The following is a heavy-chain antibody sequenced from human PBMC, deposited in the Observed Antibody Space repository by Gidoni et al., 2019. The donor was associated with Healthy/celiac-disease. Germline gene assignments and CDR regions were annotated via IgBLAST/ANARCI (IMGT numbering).Heavy chain of an antibody. CDR2: INPNSGGT. J-gene: IGHJ4*02. V-gene: IGHV1-2*06. CDR3: ATSLDKYCSSTSCPFDY. D-gene: IGHD2-2*01. Sequence: QVQLVQSGAEVNTPVASVTVSCTASGYTFPGYYMHWVRQAPGQGLEWMGRINPNSGGTNYEQKFQGRVTMTRDTANSTDYMELSRLRSDDTAVYYCATSLDKYCSSTSCPFDYWGQGTLVTVSS. CDR1: GYTFPGYY.